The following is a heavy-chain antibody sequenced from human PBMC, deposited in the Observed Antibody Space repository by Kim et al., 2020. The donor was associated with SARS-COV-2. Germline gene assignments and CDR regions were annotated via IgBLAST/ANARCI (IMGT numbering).Heavy chain of an antibody. J-gene: IGHJ5*02. Sequence: SVKSRITINPDTSKNQFSLQLNSVTPEDTAVYYCAREESVAGRGLNWFDPWGQGTLVTVSS. CDR3: AREESVAGRGLNWFDP. V-gene: IGHV6-1*01. D-gene: IGHD6-19*01.